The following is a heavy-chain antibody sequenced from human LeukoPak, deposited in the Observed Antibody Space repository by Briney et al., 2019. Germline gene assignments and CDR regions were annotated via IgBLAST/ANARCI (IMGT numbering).Heavy chain of an antibody. Sequence: ASVTVSYKESGGTFNKYAMRRVGQAPGEGGERMGRIIAMLGIANYTQKFQGRVTITADKSTSTAYMELSSLRSEDTAVYYCARGGGSYYFDYWGQGTLVTVSS. J-gene: IGHJ4*02. V-gene: IGHV1-69*04. CDR2: IIAMLGIA. D-gene: IGHD1-26*01. CDR1: GGTFNKYA. CDR3: ARGGGSYYFDY.